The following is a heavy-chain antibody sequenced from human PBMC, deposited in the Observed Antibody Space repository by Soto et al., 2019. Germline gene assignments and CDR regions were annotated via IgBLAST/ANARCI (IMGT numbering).Heavy chain of an antibody. V-gene: IGHV4-39*01. CDR1: GGSISSSSYY. CDR2: IYYSGST. D-gene: IGHD2-15*01. Sequence: QLQLQESGPGLVKPSETLSLTCTVSGGSISSSSYYWGWIRQPPGKGLEWIGSIYYSGSTYYNPSLKSRFTISVDTSKNQFPLKLSSGTAADTAVYYCAAIGYCSGGSGTYPDYGGQGTLVTVSS. J-gene: IGHJ4*02. CDR3: AAIGYCSGGSGTYPDY.